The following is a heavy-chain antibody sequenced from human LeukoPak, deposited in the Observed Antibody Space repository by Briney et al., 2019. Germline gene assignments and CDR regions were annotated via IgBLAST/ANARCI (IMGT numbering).Heavy chain of an antibody. J-gene: IGHJ5*02. V-gene: IGHV4-39*07. CDR2: IYYSGST. CDR1: GGSISSSSYY. D-gene: IGHD6-13*01. Sequence: SETLSLTCTVSGGSISSSSYYWGWIRQPPGKGLEWIGSIYYSGSTYYNPSLKSRVTISVDTSKNQFSLKLSSVTAADTAVYYCARVAAAAGRRGRSNWFDPWGQGTLVTVSS. CDR3: ARVAAAAGRRGRSNWFDP.